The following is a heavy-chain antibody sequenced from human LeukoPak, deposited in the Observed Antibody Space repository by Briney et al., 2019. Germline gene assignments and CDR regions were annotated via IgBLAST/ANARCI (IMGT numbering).Heavy chain of an antibody. V-gene: IGHV5-51*01. CDR3: ARSPTVGATPPHYFDY. J-gene: IGHJ4*02. D-gene: IGHD4-11*01. CDR2: IYPGDSDT. Sequence: GESLQISCKGSGYSFTSYWIGWVRQLPGKGLEWMGIIYPGDSDTRYSPSFQGQVTISADKSISTPYLQWSSLKASDTAMYYCARSPTVGATPPHYFDYWGQGTLVTVSS. CDR1: GYSFTSYW.